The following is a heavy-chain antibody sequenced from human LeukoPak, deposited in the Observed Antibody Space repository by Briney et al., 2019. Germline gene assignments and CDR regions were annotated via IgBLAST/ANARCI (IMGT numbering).Heavy chain of an antibody. D-gene: IGHD2-15*01. V-gene: IGHV1-18*04. CDR1: GYTFTSYY. CDR3: ARAGAVVAATKYFQH. CDR2: ISAYNGNT. Sequence: ASVKVSCKASGYTFTSYYMHWVRQAPGQGLEWMGWISAYNGNTNYAQKLQGRVTMTTDTSTSTAYMELRSLRSDDTAVYYCARAGAVVAATKYFQHWGQGTLVTVPS. J-gene: IGHJ1*01.